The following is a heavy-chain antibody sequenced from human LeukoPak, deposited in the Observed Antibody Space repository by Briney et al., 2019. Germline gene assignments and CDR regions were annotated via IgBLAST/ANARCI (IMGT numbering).Heavy chain of an antibody. V-gene: IGHV1-3*01. J-gene: IGHJ4*02. CDR3: ARDSTYTAIPMYYFDY. D-gene: IGHD5-18*01. CDR1: GYTFTSYA. CDR2: INAGNGST. Sequence: ASVKVSCKASGYTFTSYAMHWVRQAPGQRLEWMGWINAGNGSTKYSQKFQGRVTMTRDTSTSTVYMELSSLRSEDTAVYYCARDSTYTAIPMYYFDYWGQGTLVTVSS.